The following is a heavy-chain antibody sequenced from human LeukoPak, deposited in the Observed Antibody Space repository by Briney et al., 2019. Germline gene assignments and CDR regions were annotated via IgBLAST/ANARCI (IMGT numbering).Heavy chain of an antibody. CDR2: IYPGDSDT. D-gene: IGHD5-24*01. J-gene: IGHJ3*02. CDR1: GYSFTSYW. Sequence: GEPLKISCKGSGYSFTSYWIGWVRQMPGKGLEWMGIIYPGDSDTRYSPSFQGQVTISADKSISTAYLQWSSLKASDTAMYYCARLAEMATRVDAFDIWGQGTMVTVSS. CDR3: ARLAEMATRVDAFDI. V-gene: IGHV5-51*01.